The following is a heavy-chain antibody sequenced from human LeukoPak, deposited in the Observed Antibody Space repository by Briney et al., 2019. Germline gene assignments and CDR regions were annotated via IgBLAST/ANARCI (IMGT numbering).Heavy chain of an antibody. D-gene: IGHD3-9*01. Sequence: GASVKVSCKVSGYTLTELSMHWVRQAPGKGLEWMGGFDPEDGETIYAQKFQGRVTMTEDTSTDTAYMELSSLRSEDTAVYYCATGPRYFDWFRYYYGMDVWGQGTTVTVSS. CDR1: GYTLTELS. CDR3: ATGPRYFDWFRYYYGMDV. CDR2: FDPEDGET. V-gene: IGHV1-24*01. J-gene: IGHJ6*02.